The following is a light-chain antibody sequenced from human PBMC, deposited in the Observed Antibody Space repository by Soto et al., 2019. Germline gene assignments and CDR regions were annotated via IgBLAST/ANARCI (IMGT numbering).Light chain of an antibody. V-gene: IGKV3-20*01. J-gene: IGKJ3*01. Sequence: EIVLTQSPGTLSLSPGARATLSCRASESVSSSFLAWYQQRPGQAPRLLMYGASSMATGISDRFSGSGSGTDFTLTISRLEPEDFAVYYCQQYDSSSFTFGPGTKVDIK. CDR1: ESVSSSF. CDR3: QQYDSSSFT. CDR2: GAS.